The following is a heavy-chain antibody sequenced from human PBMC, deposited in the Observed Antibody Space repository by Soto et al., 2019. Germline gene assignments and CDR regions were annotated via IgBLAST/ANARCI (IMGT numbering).Heavy chain of an antibody. CDR3: ARDNIAVRPGWFDT. D-gene: IGHD6-6*01. Sequence: GASVKVSCKGSGYSFITYGISWVRQAPGQGLEWMGWISVYSGDTKYAQKFQDRVTLTKDTSTSTVYMELRGLRSDDAAVYYCARDNIAVRPGWFDTWGQGTLVTVSS. CDR2: ISVYSGDT. V-gene: IGHV1-18*01. J-gene: IGHJ5*02. CDR1: GYSFITYG.